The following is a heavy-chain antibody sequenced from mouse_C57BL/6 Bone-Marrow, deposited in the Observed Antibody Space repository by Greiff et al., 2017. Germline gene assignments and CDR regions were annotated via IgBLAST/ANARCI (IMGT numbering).Heavy chain of an antibody. D-gene: IGHD1-1*01. CDR2: IYPRSGNT. CDR1: GYTFTSYG. Sequence: QVQLQQSGAELVRPGASVKLSCKASGYTFTSYGISWVKQRPGQGLEWIGEIYPRSGNTYYNEKFKGKATLTADTSSRTAYMELRSLTSEDSAVYFYAGKGDYYYDSSCDYWGQGTMVTVSA. J-gene: IGHJ3*01. CDR3: AGKGDYYYDSSCDY. V-gene: IGHV1-81*01.